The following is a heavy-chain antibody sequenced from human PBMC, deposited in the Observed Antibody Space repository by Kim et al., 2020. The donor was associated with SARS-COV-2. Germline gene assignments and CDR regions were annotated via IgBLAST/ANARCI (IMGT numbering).Heavy chain of an antibody. CDR1: GLTFSSHG. Sequence: GGSLRLSCAASGLTFSSHGMHWVRQAPGKGLEWMAVISHDGSKKYYGDSMKGRLTISRDNSKNALYMEMNSLGAEDTAVYYCARDGNAIGVAKLYYFDHWGQGTLVTVSS. CDR2: ISHDGSKK. D-gene: IGHD2-8*01. CDR3: ARDGNAIGVAKLYYFDH. J-gene: IGHJ4*02. V-gene: IGHV3-30*04.